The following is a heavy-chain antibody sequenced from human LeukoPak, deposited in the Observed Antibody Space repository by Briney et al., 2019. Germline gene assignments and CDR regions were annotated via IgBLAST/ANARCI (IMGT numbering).Heavy chain of an antibody. Sequence: ASVKVSCKASGYTFTSYDINWVRQATGQGLECMVWMNPNSGDTGCAQKFQGRVTMTRNTSISTAYMELSSLRSEDTAVYYCARGKGYSSGWYVYYFDYWGQGTLVTVSS. CDR1: GYTFTSYD. J-gene: IGHJ4*02. V-gene: IGHV1-8*01. D-gene: IGHD6-19*01. CDR3: ARGKGYSSGWYVYYFDY. CDR2: MNPNSGDT.